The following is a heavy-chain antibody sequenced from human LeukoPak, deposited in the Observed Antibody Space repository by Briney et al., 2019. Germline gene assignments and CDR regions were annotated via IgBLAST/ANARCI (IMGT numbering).Heavy chain of an antibody. CDR2: INPNSGGT. D-gene: IGHD2-15*01. Sequence: ASVKVSCKASGYTFTGYCMHWVRQAPGQGLEWMGRINPNSGGTNYAQKFQGRITMTRDTSISTAYMELSRLRSDDTAVYYCAREGRYCSGGSCYSFVFDIWGQGTMVTVSS. J-gene: IGHJ3*02. CDR1: GYTFTGYC. CDR3: AREGRYCSGGSCYSFVFDI. V-gene: IGHV1-2*06.